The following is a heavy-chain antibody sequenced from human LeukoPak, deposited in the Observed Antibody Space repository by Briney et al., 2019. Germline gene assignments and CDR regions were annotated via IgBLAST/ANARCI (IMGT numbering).Heavy chain of an antibody. CDR2: IKEDGSYK. V-gene: IGHV3-7*01. D-gene: IGHD4/OR15-4a*01. Sequence: GGSLRLSCAASGFTFSDYSMRWVRQAPGKGLERVAHIKEDGSYKTYVDSVKGRLTISRDNAKNSLYLQMSSLRADDTATYYCTRDESGKVPTFRFDYWGQGSLVTVFS. CDR1: GFTFSDYS. CDR3: TRDESGKVPTFRFDY. J-gene: IGHJ4*02.